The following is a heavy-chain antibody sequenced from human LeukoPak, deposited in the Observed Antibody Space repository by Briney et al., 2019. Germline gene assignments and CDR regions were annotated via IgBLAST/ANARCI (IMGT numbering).Heavy chain of an antibody. D-gene: IGHD3-22*01. J-gene: IGHJ4*02. CDR1: GFTFSSYS. V-gene: IGHV3-21*01. CDR3: ARYYYDSGGYKLLDY. Sequence: GGSLRLSCAASGFTFSSYSMNWVRQAPGKGLEWVSSISSSSSYIYYADSVKGRFTISRDNAKNPLYLQMNSLRAEDTAVYYCARYYYDSGGYKLLDYWGQGTLVTVSS. CDR2: ISSSSSYI.